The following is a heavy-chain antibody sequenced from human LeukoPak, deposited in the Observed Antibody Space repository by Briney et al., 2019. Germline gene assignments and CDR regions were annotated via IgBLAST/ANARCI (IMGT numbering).Heavy chain of an antibody. CDR3: AKIFNIVVVPAAIQDNWFDP. V-gene: IGHV3-23*01. J-gene: IGHJ5*02. D-gene: IGHD2-2*02. Sequence: GGSLRLSCAASGFTFSSYAMSWVRQAPGKGLEWVSAISGSGGSTYYADSVKGRFTISRDNSKNTLYLQMNSLRAEDTAVYYCAKIFNIVVVPAAIQDNWFDPWGQGTLVTVSS. CDR1: GFTFSSYA. CDR2: ISGSGGST.